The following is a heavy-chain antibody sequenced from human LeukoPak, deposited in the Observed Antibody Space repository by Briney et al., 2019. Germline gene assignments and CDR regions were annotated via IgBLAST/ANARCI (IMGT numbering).Heavy chain of an antibody. CDR2: ISGSGGST. Sequence: GGSLRLSCAASGFTFSSYGMSWVRQAPGKGLEWVSAISGSGGSTYYADSVKGRFTISRDNSRNTLYLQMNSLRVEDTAVYYCAKGRFGLDYWGQGTLVTVSS. D-gene: IGHD3-3*01. J-gene: IGHJ4*02. CDR3: AKGRFGLDY. CDR1: GFTFSSYG. V-gene: IGHV3-23*01.